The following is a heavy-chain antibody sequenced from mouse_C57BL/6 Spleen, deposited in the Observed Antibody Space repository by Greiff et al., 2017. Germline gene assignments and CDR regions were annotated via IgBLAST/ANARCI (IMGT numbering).Heavy chain of an antibody. D-gene: IGHD2-5*01. J-gene: IGHJ2*01. CDR2: INPNNGGT. V-gene: IGHV1-26*01. CDR1: GYTFTDYY. Sequence: VQLQQSGPELVKPGASVKISCKASGYTFTDYYMNWVKQSHGKSLEWIGDINPNNGGTSYNQKFKGKATLTVDKSSSTAYMELRSLTSEDSAVYYCARWGDYSNFDYWGQGTTLTVSS. CDR3: ARWGDYSNFDY.